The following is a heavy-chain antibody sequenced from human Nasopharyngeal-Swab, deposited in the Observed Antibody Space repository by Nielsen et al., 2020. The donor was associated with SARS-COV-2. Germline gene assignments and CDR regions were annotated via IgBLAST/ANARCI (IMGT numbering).Heavy chain of an antibody. CDR1: GGSISSGSYY. CDR3: ARGLRGVTTYYYYYYMDV. Sequence: LRLSCTVSGGSISSGSYYWSWIRQPAGKGLEWIGRIYTSGSTNYNPSLKGRVTISVDTSKNQFSLKLSSVTAADTAVYYCARGLRGVTTYYYYYYMDVWGKGTTVTVSS. D-gene: IGHD4-17*01. CDR2: IYTSGST. V-gene: IGHV4-61*02. J-gene: IGHJ6*03.